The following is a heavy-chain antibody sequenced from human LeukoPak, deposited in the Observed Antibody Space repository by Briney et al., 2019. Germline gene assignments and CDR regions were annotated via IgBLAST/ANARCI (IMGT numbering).Heavy chain of an antibody. V-gene: IGHV1-24*01. CDR2: FDPEDGGT. CDR3: ARDSEHYYGLGNYYKYYYYMDV. D-gene: IGHD3-10*01. CDR1: GYTLTELS. Sequence: ASVKVSCKVSGYTLTELSMHWVRQAPGKGLEWMGGFDPEDGGTIYAQKFQGRVTMTEDTSTDTAYMELSSLRSEDTAVYYCARDSEHYYGLGNYYKYYYYMDVWGKGTTVTISS. J-gene: IGHJ6*03.